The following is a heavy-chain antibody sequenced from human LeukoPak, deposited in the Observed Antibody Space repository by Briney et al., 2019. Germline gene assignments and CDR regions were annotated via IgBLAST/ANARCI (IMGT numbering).Heavy chain of an antibody. CDR1: GFTFSDYY. V-gene: IGHV3-11*04. J-gene: IGHJ5*02. CDR2: ISSSDRYI. CDR3: ARSPSSSVSWFDP. D-gene: IGHD6-6*01. Sequence: GGSLRLSCAASGFTFSDYYMSWIRQAPGKGLEWVSSISSSDRYIYYADSVKGRFTISRDNAKNSLYLQMNSLRAEDTAVYYCARSPSSSVSWFDPWGQGTLVTVSS.